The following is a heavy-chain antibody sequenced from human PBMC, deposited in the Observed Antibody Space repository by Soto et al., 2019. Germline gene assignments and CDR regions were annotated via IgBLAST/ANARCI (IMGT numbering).Heavy chain of an antibody. V-gene: IGHV3-30*18. D-gene: IGHD6-19*01. CDR1: GFTFSSYG. CDR2: ISYDGSNK. Sequence: QVPLVESGGGVVQPGRSLRLSCAASGFTFSSYGMHWVRQAPGKGLEWVAVISYDGSNKYYADSVKGRFTISRDNSKNTLYLQMNSLRAEDTAVYYCAKVVAVAGGIDYWGQGTLVTVSS. CDR3: AKVVAVAGGIDY. J-gene: IGHJ4*02.